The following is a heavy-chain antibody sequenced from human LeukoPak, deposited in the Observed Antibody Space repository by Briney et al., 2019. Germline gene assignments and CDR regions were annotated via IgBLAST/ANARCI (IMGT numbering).Heavy chain of an antibody. J-gene: IGHJ4*02. V-gene: IGHV3-30*04. Sequence: GGSLRLSCAASGFTFSSYAMHWVRQAPGKGLDWVAVISYDGSNKYYADSVKGRFTISRDNSKNTLYLQMNSLRAEDTAVYYCARDQGIAVAGTLDYWGQGTLVTVSS. D-gene: IGHD6-19*01. CDR2: ISYDGSNK. CDR3: ARDQGIAVAGTLDY. CDR1: GFTFSSYA.